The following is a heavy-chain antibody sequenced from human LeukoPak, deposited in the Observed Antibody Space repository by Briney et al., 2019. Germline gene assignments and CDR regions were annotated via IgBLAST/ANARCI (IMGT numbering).Heavy chain of an antibody. CDR1: GGSISSYY. J-gene: IGHJ6*02. V-gene: IGHV4-59*01. CDR2: IYYSGST. D-gene: IGHD3-10*01. CDR3: ARVWGRVGMDV. Sequence: PSETLSLTCTVSGGSISSYYWSWIRQPPGKGLEWIGYIYYSGSTNYNPSLKSRVTISVNTSKNQFSLKLSSVTAADTAVYYCARVWGRVGMDVWGQGTTVTVSS.